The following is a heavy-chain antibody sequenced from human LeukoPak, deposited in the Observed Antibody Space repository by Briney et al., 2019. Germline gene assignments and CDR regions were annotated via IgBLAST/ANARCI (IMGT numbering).Heavy chain of an antibody. CDR1: GGSISSYY. CDR2: IYTSGST. CDR3: ARGGTYYYDSSGYYPENAFDI. J-gene: IGHJ3*02. D-gene: IGHD3-22*01. Sequence: PSQTLSLTCTVSGGSISSYYWSWIRQPAGKGLEWIGRIYTSGSTNYNPSLKSRVTMSVDTSKNQFSLKLSSVTAADTAVYYCARGGTYYYDSSGYYPENAFDIWGQGTMVTVSS. V-gene: IGHV4-4*07.